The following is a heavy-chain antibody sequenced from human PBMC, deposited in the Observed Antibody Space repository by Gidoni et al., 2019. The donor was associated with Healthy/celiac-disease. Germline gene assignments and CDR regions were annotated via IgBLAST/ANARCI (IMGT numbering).Heavy chain of an antibody. V-gene: IGHV4-34*01. CDR1: GGSFSGYY. Sequence: QVQLQQWGAGLLQPSETLSLTCAVYGGSFSGYYWSWIRQPPGKGLEWIGEINHSGSTNYNPTLKSRVTISVDTSKNQFSLKLSSVTAADTAVYYCAACSGTAMVYSARAFDIWGQGTMVTVSS. CDR2: INHSGST. J-gene: IGHJ3*02. CDR3: AACSGTAMVYSARAFDI. D-gene: IGHD5-18*01.